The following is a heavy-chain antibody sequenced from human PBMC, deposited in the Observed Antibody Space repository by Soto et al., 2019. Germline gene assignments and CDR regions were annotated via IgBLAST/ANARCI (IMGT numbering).Heavy chain of an antibody. CDR1: GGTFSNYY. CDR2: IIPMFDTP. J-gene: IGHJ4*02. Sequence: QVQLVQSGAEVKKPGSSMKVSCKTSGGTFSNYYISWVRQAPGQGLEWMGDIIPMFDTPKYAQKCQDRVTITADESTSAAYMELSSLRAEDMAVYYCARGYSTGYFDYWGQGTLITVSS. V-gene: IGHV1-69*01. D-gene: IGHD1-20*01. CDR3: ARGYSTGYFDY.